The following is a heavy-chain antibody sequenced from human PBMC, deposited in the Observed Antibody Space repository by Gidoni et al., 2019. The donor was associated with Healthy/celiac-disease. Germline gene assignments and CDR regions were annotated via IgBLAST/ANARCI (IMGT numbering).Heavy chain of an antibody. Sequence: QVQLVQSGAEVKKPGASVKVSCKASGYPFTSYYMHWVRQAPGQGLEWMGIINPSGGRTSYAQKLKGRVTMTRDTSTSTVYMELSSLRSEDTAVYYCASLGGPGAIWDYWGQGTLVTVSS. CDR2: INPSGGRT. CDR1: GYPFTSYY. D-gene: IGHD6-25*01. CDR3: ASLGGPGAIWDY. V-gene: IGHV1-46*01. J-gene: IGHJ4*02.